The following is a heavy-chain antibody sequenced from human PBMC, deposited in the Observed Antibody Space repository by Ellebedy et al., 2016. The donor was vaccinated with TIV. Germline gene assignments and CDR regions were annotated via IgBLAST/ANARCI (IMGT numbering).Heavy chain of an antibody. J-gene: IGHJ4*02. V-gene: IGHV1-18*01. CDR1: GYTFTSYG. Sequence: ASVKVSCKASGYTFTSYGISWVRQAPGQGLEWMGWISAYSGNTNYAQKLQGRVTLTTDTSTSTAYMELRSLRSADTAVYYCARDARYYYDISGYLYWGQGTLVTVSS. CDR3: ARDARYYYDISGYLY. D-gene: IGHD3-22*01. CDR2: ISAYSGNT.